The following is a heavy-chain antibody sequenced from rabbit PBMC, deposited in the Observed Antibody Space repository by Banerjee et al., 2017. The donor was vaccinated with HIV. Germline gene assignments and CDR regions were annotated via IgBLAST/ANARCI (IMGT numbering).Heavy chain of an antibody. V-gene: IGHV1S45*01. D-gene: IGHD5-1*01. Sequence: QQQLVESGGGLVQPEGSLTLTCTASGFSFSSSYYMCWVRQAPGKGPEWIACIDAGSTGNTYYVNWAKGRFTISRTSSTTVTLQMTSLSAADTATYFCARERYQAYAHHGDWARGPGTLVTVS. CDR3: ARERYQAYAHHGDWA. J-gene: IGHJ6*01. CDR1: GFSFSSSYY. CDR2: IDAGSTGNT.